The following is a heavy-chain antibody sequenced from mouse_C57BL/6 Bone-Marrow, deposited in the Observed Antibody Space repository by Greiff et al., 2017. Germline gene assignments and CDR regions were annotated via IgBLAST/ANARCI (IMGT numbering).Heavy chain of an antibody. Sequence: EVQLQQSGPELVKPGASVKMSCKASGYTFTDYNMHWVKQSHGKSLEWIGYINPNNGGTSYNQKFKGKATLTVNKSSSTAYMELRSLTSEESAVYYCARKAKYDGAWFAYWGQGTLVTVSA. D-gene: IGHD2-14*01. J-gene: IGHJ3*01. CDR1: GYTFTDYN. V-gene: IGHV1-22*01. CDR2: INPNNGGT. CDR3: ARKAKYDGAWFAY.